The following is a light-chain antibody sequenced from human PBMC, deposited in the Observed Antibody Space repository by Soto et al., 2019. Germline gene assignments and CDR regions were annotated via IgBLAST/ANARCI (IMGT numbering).Light chain of an antibody. V-gene: IGLV1-47*02. CDR3: AAWDDSLSGLV. CDR2: SNN. Sequence: QSVLTQPPSASGTPGQRVAISCSGSSSNIGSNFVYWYQQFPATAPKLLIYSNNQRPSGVPDRFSGSKSGTSASLAVSGLRSEDEADYYCAAWDDSLSGLVFGGGTQLTVL. CDR1: SSNIGSNF. J-gene: IGLJ3*02.